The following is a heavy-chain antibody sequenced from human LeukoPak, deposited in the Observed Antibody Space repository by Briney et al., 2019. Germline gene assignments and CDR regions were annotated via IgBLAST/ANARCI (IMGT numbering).Heavy chain of an antibody. D-gene: IGHD2-2*01. CDR1: GFTFSSYA. Sequence: PGGSLRLSCAASGFTFSSYAMSWVRQPPGKGLEWIGEINHSGSTNYNPSLKSRVTISVDTSKNQFSLKLSSVTAADTAVYYCARASLIVVVPAATRQNWFDPWGQGTLVTVSS. V-gene: IGHV4-34*01. CDR2: INHSGST. J-gene: IGHJ5*02. CDR3: ARASLIVVVPAATRQNWFDP.